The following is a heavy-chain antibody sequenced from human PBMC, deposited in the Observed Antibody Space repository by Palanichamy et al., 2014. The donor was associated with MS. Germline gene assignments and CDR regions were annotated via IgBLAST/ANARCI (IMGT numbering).Heavy chain of an antibody. CDR3: AKGRGFWESGTYFLDF. V-gene: IGHV3-23*01. CDR2: IIGSGDRI. CDR1: GFTFTTYA. Sequence: EVQLLESGGGLVQPGGSLRISCAASGFTFTTYAMNWVRQAPGKGLEWVSSIIGSGDRIYYADFVKGRFTISRDNSKNMVYLQMNSLRAEDSATYFCAKGRGFWESGTYFLDFWGQGMLVTVSS. D-gene: IGHD2/OR15-2a*01. J-gene: IGHJ4*02.